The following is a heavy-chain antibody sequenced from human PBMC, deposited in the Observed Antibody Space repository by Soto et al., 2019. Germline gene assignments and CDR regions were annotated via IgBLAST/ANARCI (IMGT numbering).Heavy chain of an antibody. V-gene: IGHV4-59*08. D-gene: IGHD6-13*01. J-gene: IGHJ6*02. Sequence: SETLSLTCTVSGGSISSYYWSWIRQPPGKGLEWIGYIYYSGSTNYNPSLKSRVTISVDTSKNQFSLKLSSVTAADTAVYYCARQPTSYISSWYPEYYYYGMDVWGQGTTVTVSS. CDR3: ARQPTSYISSWYPEYYYYGMDV. CDR1: GGSISSYY. CDR2: IYYSGST.